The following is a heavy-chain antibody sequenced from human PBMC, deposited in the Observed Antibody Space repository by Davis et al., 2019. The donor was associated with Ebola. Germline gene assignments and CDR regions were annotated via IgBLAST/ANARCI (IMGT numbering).Heavy chain of an antibody. CDR1: GFTFDSHW. CDR2: IKQDGSQV. V-gene: IGHV3-7*01. CDR3: ARNRGYLQFDY. D-gene: IGHD5-24*01. J-gene: IGHJ4*02. Sequence: GESLKISCAASGFTFDSHWMDWVRQAPGKGLEWVAHIKQDGSQVNYVDSVKGRFTISRDNARNSLYLQMNSLGAEDTAVYYCARNRGYLQFDYWGQGTLVTVSS.